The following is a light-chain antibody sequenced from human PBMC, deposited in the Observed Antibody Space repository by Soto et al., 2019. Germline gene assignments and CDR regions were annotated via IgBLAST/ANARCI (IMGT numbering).Light chain of an antibody. CDR1: QSVSSSF. CDR2: GAS. Sequence: EIVSTQSPGTLSLSPGERATLSCRASQSVSSSFLAWYQQRPGQAPRLLIYGASSRATGIPDRFSGSGSGTDFTLTISRLEPEDFAVYYCQQYGGSPETFGQGTKVEIK. V-gene: IGKV3-20*01. CDR3: QQYGGSPET. J-gene: IGKJ1*01.